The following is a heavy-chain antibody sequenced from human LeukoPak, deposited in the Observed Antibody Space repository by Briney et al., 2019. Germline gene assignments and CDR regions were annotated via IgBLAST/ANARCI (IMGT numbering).Heavy chain of an antibody. CDR3: AKLVGTGTTATDY. J-gene: IGHJ4*02. V-gene: IGHV3-23*01. CDR1: GFTFSNYA. Sequence: PRGSARLSCAASGFTFSNYAMSWVRQAPGKGLEWVSVISGSGGNTDYADSVKGRFTISRDNSKNTLSLQMNSLRAEDTAVYYCAKLVGTGTTATDYWGQGTLVTVTS. CDR2: ISGSGGNT. D-gene: IGHD1-1*01.